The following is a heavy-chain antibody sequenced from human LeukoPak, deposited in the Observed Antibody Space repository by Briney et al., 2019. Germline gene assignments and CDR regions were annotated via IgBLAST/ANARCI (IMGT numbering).Heavy chain of an antibody. V-gene: IGHV3-23*01. CDR3: ARDDPYSSGWYIVFDI. CDR2: VGGSGSPT. D-gene: IGHD6-19*01. CDR1: GFTFSSYE. Sequence: PGGSLRLSCAASGFTFSSYEMNWVRQAPGRGLEWVSSVGGSGSPTYYADSVKGRFTISRDNSKNTLYLQMNSLRAEDTAVYYCARDDPYSSGWYIVFDIWGQGTMVTVSS. J-gene: IGHJ3*02.